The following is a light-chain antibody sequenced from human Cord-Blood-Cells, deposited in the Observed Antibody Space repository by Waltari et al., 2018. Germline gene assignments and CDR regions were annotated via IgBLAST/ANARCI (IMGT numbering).Light chain of an antibody. J-gene: IGLJ2*01. CDR3: YSTDSSGNHVV. CDR1: AFPKKY. Sequence: SYELTQPPSVSVSPGQTASITCPGDAFPKKYAYWYQQKSGQAPVLVIYEDSKRPSGIPERFSGSSSGTMATLTISGAQVEDEADYYCYSTDSSGNHVVFGGGTKLTVL. V-gene: IGLV3-10*01. CDR2: EDS.